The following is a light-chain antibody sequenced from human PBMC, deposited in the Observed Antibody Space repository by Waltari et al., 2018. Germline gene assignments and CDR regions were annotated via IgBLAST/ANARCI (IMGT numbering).Light chain of an antibody. V-gene: IGLV3-1*01. CDR1: KLVDHY. CDR2: QDT. Sequence: SYDLTQPPSVSVSPGQTASIPCPGDKLVDHYASWYQQKPGQSPVLVIYQDTKRPSGIPERFSGSNSGNTATLTISGTQGMDEADYYCLAWDSSTAWVFGGGTKLTVL. J-gene: IGLJ3*02. CDR3: LAWDSSTAWV.